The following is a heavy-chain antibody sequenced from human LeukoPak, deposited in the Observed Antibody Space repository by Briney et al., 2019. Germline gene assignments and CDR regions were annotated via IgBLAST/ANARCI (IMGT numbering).Heavy chain of an antibody. CDR3: AKARGNYRDY. CDR1: GFTFSSYA. V-gene: IGHV3-23*01. J-gene: IGHJ4*02. D-gene: IGHD1-26*01. Sequence: RGGSLRLSCAASGFTFSSYAMNWVRQARGKGLEWVSSISNSGGNTYYADSVKGLFTISRDNSKNTLYLQMNSLRAEDTAVYYCAKARGNYRDYWGQGTLVTVSS. CDR2: ISNSGGNT.